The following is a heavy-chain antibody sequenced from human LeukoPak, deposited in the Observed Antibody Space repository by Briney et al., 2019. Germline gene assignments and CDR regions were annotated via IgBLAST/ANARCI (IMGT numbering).Heavy chain of an antibody. CDR2: IYYSGNT. CDR1: GGSISNYY. V-gene: IGHV4-59*01. J-gene: IGHJ5*02. D-gene: IGHD6-13*01. CDR3: ARGDSSSWSNWFDP. Sequence: ASETLSLTCTVSGGSISNYYWSWIRQPPGNGLEWIGCIYYSGNTNYNPSLKSRVTISVDTSKNQFSLKLSSVTAADTAVYYCARGDSSSWSNWFDPWGQGTLVTVSS.